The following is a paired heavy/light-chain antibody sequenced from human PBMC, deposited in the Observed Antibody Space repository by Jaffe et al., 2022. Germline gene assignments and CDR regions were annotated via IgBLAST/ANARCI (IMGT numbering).Heavy chain of an antibody. Sequence: EVQLLESGGDLVQPGGSLRLSCAATGFTFSDYGMDWVRQAPGKGLEWVSAISGSGRNTYYADSVKGRFTMSRDNSKSTLYLEMSSLRVEDTAFYYCARAFSGDIRVDYWGQGTLVTVSS. CDR3: ARAFSGDIRVDY. CDR2: ISGSGRNT. V-gene: IGHV3-23*01. CDR1: GFTFSDYG. J-gene: IGHJ4*02. D-gene: IGHD3-3*01.
Light chain of an antibody. CDR2: EVS. Sequence: EIVMTQTPLSLSVTPGQPASISCQSSQSLLHGDRRTYLYWYLQKPGLSPQLLIYEVSNRFSGVPDRFSGSGSGTDFTLEISRVEAEDVGIYYCMQGIHLPITFGQGTRLEI. J-gene: IGKJ5*01. V-gene: IGKV2-29*02. CDR1: QSLLHGDRRTY. CDR3: MQGIHLPIT.